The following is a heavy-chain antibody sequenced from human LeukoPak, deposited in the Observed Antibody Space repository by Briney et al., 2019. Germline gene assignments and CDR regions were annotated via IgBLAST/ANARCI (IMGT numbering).Heavy chain of an antibody. CDR2: INPSGGST. CDR3: ARAGGYGDYLVPGDY. Sequence: ASVKVSCKASGYTFTSYYMHWVRQAPGQGLEWMGIINPSGGSTSYAQKFQGRVTMTRDTSTSTVYMELSSLRSEDTAVYYCARAGGYGDYLVPGDYWGQGTLVTVSS. V-gene: IGHV1-46*01. J-gene: IGHJ4*02. CDR1: GYTFTSYY. D-gene: IGHD4-17*01.